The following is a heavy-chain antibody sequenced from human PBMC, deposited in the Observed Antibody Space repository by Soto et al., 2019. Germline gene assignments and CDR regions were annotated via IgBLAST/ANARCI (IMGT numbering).Heavy chain of an antibody. V-gene: IGHV3-23*01. CDR2: ISGSGGST. CDR1: GFTFSSYA. J-gene: IGHJ5*02. D-gene: IGHD1-26*01. CDR3: AKGGLRWELLYNWFDP. Sequence: EVQLLESGGGLVQPGGSLRLSCAASGFTFSSYAMSWVRQAPGKGLEWVSAISGSGGSTYYADSVKGRFTISSDNSKNTLYLQMNSLRAEDTAVYYCAKGGLRWELLYNWFDPWGQGTLVTVSS.